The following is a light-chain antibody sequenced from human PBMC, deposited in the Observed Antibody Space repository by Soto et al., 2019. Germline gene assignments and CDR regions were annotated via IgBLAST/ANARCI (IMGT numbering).Light chain of an antibody. CDR3: QQGHNWPLT. V-gene: IGKV3-15*01. CDR1: QSISSE. J-gene: IGKJ2*01. Sequence: EIVMTQSPATLSVSPGERATLSCRASQSISSELAWYQQKPGQPPRLLIYGASNRATGVPARFTDSGSGSYFTLTISGLQSEDFAVYYCQQGHNWPLTFGQGTRLEI. CDR2: GAS.